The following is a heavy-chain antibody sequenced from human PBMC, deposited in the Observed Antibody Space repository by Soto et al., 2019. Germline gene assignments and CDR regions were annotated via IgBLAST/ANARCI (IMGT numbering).Heavy chain of an antibody. D-gene: IGHD2-15*01. V-gene: IGHV3-11*06. CDR2: ISPGSRYP. CDR1: GFTFGDSH. J-gene: IGHJ5*02. Sequence: GGSLRLSCAGSGFTFGDSHMSWIRQAPGKGLEWLSYISPGSRYPAYADSVKGRFTISRDSAKRSLYLQMMSLTAEDTAIYYCVRGGGGGLFDPWGQGTMVTVSS. CDR3: VRGGGGGLFDP.